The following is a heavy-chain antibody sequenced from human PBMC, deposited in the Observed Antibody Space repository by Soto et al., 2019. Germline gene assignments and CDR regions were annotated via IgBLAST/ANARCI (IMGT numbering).Heavy chain of an antibody. CDR1: GGTVSSYA. Sequence: VKGACTASGGTVSSYAIXWVRQAPGQGLEWMGGIIPLFGTANYAQKFQGRFTITADKSQSTAYMEMSSLRSEDTAVYYCAIPTDYYDSSGHYVYYYGMDVWGQGTTVTVSS. V-gene: IGHV1-69*13. J-gene: IGHJ6*02. CDR3: AIPTDYYDSSGHYVYYYGMDV. D-gene: IGHD3-22*01. CDR2: IIPLFGTA.